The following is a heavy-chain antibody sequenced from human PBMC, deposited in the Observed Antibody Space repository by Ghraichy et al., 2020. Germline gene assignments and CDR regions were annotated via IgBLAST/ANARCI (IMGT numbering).Heavy chain of an antibody. Sequence: SQTLSLTCTVSGGSISSYYWSWIRQPPGKGLEWIGYIYYSGSTNYNTSLKSRVTISVDTSKNQFSLKLSSVTAADTAVYYCAREYCSGGSCYHELEHPYNWFDPWGQGTLVTVSS. D-gene: IGHD2-15*01. CDR2: IYYSGST. V-gene: IGHV4-59*01. CDR3: AREYCSGGSCYHELEHPYNWFDP. J-gene: IGHJ5*02. CDR1: GGSISSYY.